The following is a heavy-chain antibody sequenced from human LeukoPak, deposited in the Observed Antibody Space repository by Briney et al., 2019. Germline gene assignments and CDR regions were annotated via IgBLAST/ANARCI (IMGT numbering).Heavy chain of an antibody. V-gene: IGHV4-39*01. CDR3: ARQSKATGTTFDY. CDR1: GGSISSSSYY. D-gene: IGHD1-1*01. CDR2: IYYSGST. J-gene: IGHJ4*02. Sequence: SSETLSLTCSVSGGSISSSSYYWGWIRQPPGKGLEWIGSIYYSGSTYYNPSLKSRVTISVDTSKNQFSLKLSSVIAADTAVYYCARQSKATGTTFDYWGQGTLVTVSS.